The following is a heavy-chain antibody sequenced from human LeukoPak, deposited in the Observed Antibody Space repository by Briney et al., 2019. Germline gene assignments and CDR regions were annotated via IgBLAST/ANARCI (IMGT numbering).Heavy chain of an antibody. J-gene: IGHJ4*02. Sequence: GGSLRLSCAASGFPFSTDAMTWVHQAPGKGLEWVSAISGDGVYTYYTDSVKGRFTASRDNSKNTLYLQMNSLRAEDTAVYFCAKNALAGQAYYDHWGQGTPVIVSS. CDR1: GFPFSTDA. V-gene: IGHV3-23*01. CDR3: AKNALAGQAYYDH. CDR2: ISGDGVYT. D-gene: IGHD3-3*02.